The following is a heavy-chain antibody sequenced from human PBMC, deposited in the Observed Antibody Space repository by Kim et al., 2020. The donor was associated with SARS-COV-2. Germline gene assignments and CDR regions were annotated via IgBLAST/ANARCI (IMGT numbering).Heavy chain of an antibody. CDR1: GFAFSSYA. Sequence: GGSLRLSCVASGFAFSSYAMSWVRRAPGKGLEWVAGMSGGGGVKYYVDSVRGQFTISRDNTKNTVFLQMNSLRAEDTAVYYCARGLSATLALLFDDW. J-gene: IGHJ4*01. CDR2: MSGGGGVK. CDR3: ARGLSATLALLFDD. D-gene: IGHD3-3*02. V-gene: IGHV3-23*01.